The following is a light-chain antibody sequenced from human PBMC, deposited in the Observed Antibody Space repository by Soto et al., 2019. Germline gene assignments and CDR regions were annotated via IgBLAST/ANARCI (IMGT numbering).Light chain of an antibody. CDR2: RNN. J-gene: IGLJ1*01. V-gene: IGLV1-47*01. CDR3: AAWDDSLSGYV. Sequence: QSVLTQPPSASGTPGQRVTISCSGSSSNIGSNHVYWYQQLPGTAPKLLIYRNNQRPSGVPDRLSGSKSGTSASLAISGLRSEDEADYYCAAWDDSLSGYVFGTGTKVTVL. CDR1: SSNIGSNH.